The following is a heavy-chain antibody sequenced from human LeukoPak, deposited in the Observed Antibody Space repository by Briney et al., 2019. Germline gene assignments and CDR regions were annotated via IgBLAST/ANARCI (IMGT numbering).Heavy chain of an antibody. CDR2: ITNSGSYT. V-gene: IGHV3-11*06. CDR3: ARRITAGDAFDI. D-gene: IGHD3-16*01. Sequence: GGPLRLSCAASGFTFTDYYMSWIRQAPGKGLDWVSYITNSGSYTKYADSVKGRFTISRDNAKNSLDLQMNSLRAEDTAVYYCARRITAGDAFDIWGQGTMVTVSS. CDR1: GFTFTDYY. J-gene: IGHJ3*02.